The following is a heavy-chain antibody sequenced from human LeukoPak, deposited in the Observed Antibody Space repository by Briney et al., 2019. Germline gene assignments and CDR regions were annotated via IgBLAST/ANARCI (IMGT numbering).Heavy chain of an antibody. Sequence: PSETLSLTCAVYGGSFSGYYWSWIRQPPGKGLEWIGEINHSGSTNYNPSLKSRVTISVDTSKNQFSLKLSSVTAADTAVYYCARLCSSTSCPPYHWGQGTLVTVSS. CDR1: GGSFSGYY. CDR2: INHSGST. CDR3: ARLCSSTSCPPYH. J-gene: IGHJ5*02. D-gene: IGHD2-2*01. V-gene: IGHV4-34*01.